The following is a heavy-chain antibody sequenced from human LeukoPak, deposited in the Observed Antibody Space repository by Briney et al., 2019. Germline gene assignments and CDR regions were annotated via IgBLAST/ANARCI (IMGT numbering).Heavy chain of an antibody. V-gene: IGHV1-18*01. CDR3: ASSSDGYCSSTSCRHNYYYYYYMDV. D-gene: IGHD2-2*01. CDR2: ISAYNGNT. Sequence: VASVKVSCKASGGTFSSYAISWVRQAPGQGLEWMGWISAYNGNTNYARKLQGRVTMTTDTSTSTAYMELRSLRSDDTAVYYCASSSDGYCSSTSCRHNYYYYYYMDVWGKGTTVTISS. J-gene: IGHJ6*03. CDR1: GGTFSSYA.